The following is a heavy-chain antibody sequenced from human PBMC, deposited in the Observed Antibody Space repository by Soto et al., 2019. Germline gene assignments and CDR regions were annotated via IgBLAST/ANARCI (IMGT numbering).Heavy chain of an antibody. D-gene: IGHD2-2*01. CDR1: GFTFSTYA. Sequence: EVQLLESGGALVQGGGSLRLSCAASGFTFSTYAMSWVRQAPGKGLQWVPGISHSGGSTYYADSVKGRFTISRDNSKNTLYLQMNSLRAEDTAVYYCASRRLEYCSSTSCYVFDWWGQGALVTVSS. J-gene: IGHJ4*02. CDR2: ISHSGGST. CDR3: ASRRLEYCSSTSCYVFDW. V-gene: IGHV3-23*01.